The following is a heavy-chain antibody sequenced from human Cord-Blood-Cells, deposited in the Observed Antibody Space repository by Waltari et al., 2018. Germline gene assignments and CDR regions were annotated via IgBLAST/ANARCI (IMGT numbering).Heavy chain of an antibody. D-gene: IGHD3-3*01. CDR3: ARALNPSPMYDFWSGYNSRGPMDV. CDR1: GGSISSSNW. J-gene: IGHJ6*02. V-gene: IGHV4-4*02. CDR2: IYHSGST. Sequence: QVQLQESGPGLVKPSGTLSLTCAVSGGSISSSNWWSWVRQPPGKGLAWIAEIYHSGSTTNNPALKGLVTITVDKSRNQFSLRLSAVTAADAAVYYCARALNPSPMYDFWSGYNSRGPMDVWGQGTTVTVSS.